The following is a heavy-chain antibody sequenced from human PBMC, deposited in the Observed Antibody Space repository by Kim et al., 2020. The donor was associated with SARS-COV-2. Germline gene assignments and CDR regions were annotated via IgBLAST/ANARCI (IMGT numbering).Heavy chain of an antibody. V-gene: IGHV3-74*01. J-gene: IGHJ4*02. D-gene: IGHD6-13*01. CDR2: DGSGT. CDR3: VRSAAAFDY. Sequence: DGSGTVYADSVKGRFNISRDNAKNMLYLQMNSLRADDAAVYFCVRSAAAFDYWGQGTLVSVSS.